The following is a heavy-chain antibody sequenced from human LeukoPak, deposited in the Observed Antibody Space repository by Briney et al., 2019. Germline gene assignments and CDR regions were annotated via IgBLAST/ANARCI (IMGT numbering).Heavy chain of an antibody. Sequence: GGSLRLSCEASGFTFSTYSMNWVRQAPGKGLEWVSSISSSSTYIYYADSVKGRFTISRDNAKNSLYLQMNSLRAEDTAVYYCARYISWWDVWGKGTTVTISS. CDR2: ISSSSTYI. CDR1: GFTFSTYS. V-gene: IGHV3-21*01. J-gene: IGHJ6*04. CDR3: ARYISWWDV. D-gene: IGHD6-13*01.